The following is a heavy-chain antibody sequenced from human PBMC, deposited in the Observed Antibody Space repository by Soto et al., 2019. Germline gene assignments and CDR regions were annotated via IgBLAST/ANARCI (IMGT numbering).Heavy chain of an antibody. Sequence: GGSLRLSCAASGFTFSNYAMGWVRQAPGKGLEWVSGISGRGEGTDYADSVKGRFTISRDTSKITLHLQMNSLRAEDTALYYCAKYGGYYDSELFDNRSLGSQVTVSS. V-gene: IGHV3-23*01. CDR1: GFTFSNYA. CDR3: AKYGGYYDSELFDN. J-gene: IGHJ4*02. CDR2: ISGRGEGT. D-gene: IGHD3-22*01.